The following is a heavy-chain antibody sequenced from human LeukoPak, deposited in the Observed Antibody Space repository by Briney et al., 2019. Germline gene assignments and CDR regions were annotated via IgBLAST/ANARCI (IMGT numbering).Heavy chain of an antibody. Sequence: GGPLRLSCSASGFTFSSYAMHWVRQAPGKGLQYVSSITSDGGSTYYAGSVKGRFTISRDNSKNTLYLHMSSLRPEDTAVYYCVKDLMGSGDYWGQGTLVTVSS. CDR1: GFTFSSYA. J-gene: IGHJ4*02. V-gene: IGHV3-64D*06. CDR3: VKDLMGSGDY. CDR2: ITSDGGST. D-gene: IGHD3-10*01.